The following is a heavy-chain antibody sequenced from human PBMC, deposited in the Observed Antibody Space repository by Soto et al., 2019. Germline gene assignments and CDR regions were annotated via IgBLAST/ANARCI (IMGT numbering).Heavy chain of an antibody. Sequence: ASVNVSFKSSGGTFTSYSISWGRQAPGQGLECMGWIIPIFGTANYAQKFQGRVTITADKSTSTAYMELSSLRSEDTAVYYCARARHPAYYYDSSGYPRSFYGMDVWGQGTTVTVSS. V-gene: IGHV1-69*06. J-gene: IGHJ6*02. CDR3: ARARHPAYYYDSSGYPRSFYGMDV. CDR1: GGTFTSYS. CDR2: IIPIFGTA. D-gene: IGHD3-22*01.